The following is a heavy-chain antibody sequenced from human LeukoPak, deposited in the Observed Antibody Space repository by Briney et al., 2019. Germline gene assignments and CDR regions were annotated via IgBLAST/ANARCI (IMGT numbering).Heavy chain of an antibody. CDR1: GGSVSSGSYY. CDR3: ARCGGLRFLEFNWFDP. D-gene: IGHD3-3*01. Sequence: SETLSLTCTVSGGSVSSGSYYWTWIRQPPGKGLEWIGNVYYSGSTNQNPSLKSRVTISVDTSKNQFSLKLSSVTAADTAVYYCARCGGLRFLEFNWFDPWGQGTLVTVSS. J-gene: IGHJ5*02. V-gene: IGHV4-61*01. CDR2: VYYSGST.